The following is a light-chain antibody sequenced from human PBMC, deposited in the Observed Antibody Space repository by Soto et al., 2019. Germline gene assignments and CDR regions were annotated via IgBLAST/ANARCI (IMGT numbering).Light chain of an antibody. V-gene: IGKV1-39*01. J-gene: IGKJ5*01. CDR3: QQNYNTLIT. CDR2: AAS. Sequence: EIQLTQSPPSLSASVRDIVTITPRASQSISRYLNWYQQKPGKAPKLLIYAASSLQSGVPSRFSGSGSGTDFTLTISSLQPEDFTTYYCQQNYNTLITFGQGTRLEIK. CDR1: QSISRY.